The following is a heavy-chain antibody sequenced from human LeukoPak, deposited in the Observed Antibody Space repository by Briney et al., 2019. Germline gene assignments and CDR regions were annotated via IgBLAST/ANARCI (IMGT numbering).Heavy chain of an antibody. J-gene: IGHJ5*02. D-gene: IGHD2-21*02. V-gene: IGHV4-38-2*02. CDR2: IYHSGST. Sequence: TSETLSLTCTVSGYSISSGYYWGWIRQPPGKGLEWIGSIYHSGSTYYNPSLKSRVTISVDTSKNQFSLKLSSVTAADTAVYYCAREVTTNWFDPLGQGTLVTVSS. CDR3: AREVTTNWFDP. CDR1: GYSISSGYY.